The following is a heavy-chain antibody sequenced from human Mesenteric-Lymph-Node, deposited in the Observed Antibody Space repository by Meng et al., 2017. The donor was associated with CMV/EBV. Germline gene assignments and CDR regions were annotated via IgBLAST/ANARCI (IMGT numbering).Heavy chain of an antibody. V-gene: IGHV3-48*03. D-gene: IGHD4-23*01. CDR1: GFNLNRYE. J-gene: IGHJ4*02. CDR3: ARDDYGGLYFNY. CDR2: TSYSGSPT. Sequence: GGSLRLSCAVSGFNLNRYEMNWVRQAPGKGLEWVAYTSYSGSPTKYADSVRGRFTISRENAKNSLYLEMNSLRAEDTAVYYCARDDYGGLYFNYWGQGTLVTVSS.